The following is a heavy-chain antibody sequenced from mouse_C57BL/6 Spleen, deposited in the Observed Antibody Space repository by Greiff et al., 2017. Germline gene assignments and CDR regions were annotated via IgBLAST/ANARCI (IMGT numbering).Heavy chain of an antibody. Sequence: VQLQQPGAELVKPGASVKLSCKASGYTFTSYWMHWVKQRPGQGLEWIGMIHPNSGSTNYNEKFKSKATLTVDKSSSTAYMQLSSLTSEDSAVYYCAREGLTTVVPFAYWGQGTLVTVSA. J-gene: IGHJ3*01. CDR1: GYTFTSYW. CDR3: AREGLTTVVPFAY. V-gene: IGHV1-64*01. D-gene: IGHD1-1*01. CDR2: IHPNSGST.